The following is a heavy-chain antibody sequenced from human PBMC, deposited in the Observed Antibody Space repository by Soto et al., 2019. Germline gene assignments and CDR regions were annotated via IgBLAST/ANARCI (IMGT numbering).Heavy chain of an antibody. J-gene: IGHJ5*02. Sequence: QITLKESGPTLVKPTQTLTLTCTCSGFSVSTSGVAVGWIRQPPEKALEWLALIYWDDDKRYSPSLKSRLAITKDTSKNQVVLTMPNMDPVDTATYYCAHRGYDSSGYLNWFDPWGQGTLVTVSS. V-gene: IGHV2-5*02. CDR3: AHRGYDSSGYLNWFDP. CDR1: GFSVSTSGVA. CDR2: IYWDDDK. D-gene: IGHD3-22*01.